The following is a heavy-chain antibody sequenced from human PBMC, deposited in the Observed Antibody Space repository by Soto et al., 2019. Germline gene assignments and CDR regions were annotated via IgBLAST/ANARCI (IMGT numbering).Heavy chain of an antibody. V-gene: IGHV3-9*01. Sequence: PGGSLRLSCAASGFTFDDYAMHWVRQAPGKGLEWVSGISWNSGSIGYADSVKGRFTISRDNAKNSLYLQMNSLRAEDTALYYCAKDRLAHYYYYYMDVWGKGTTVTVSS. CDR3: AKDRLAHYYYYYMDV. CDR1: GFTFDDYA. CDR2: ISWNSGSI. J-gene: IGHJ6*03.